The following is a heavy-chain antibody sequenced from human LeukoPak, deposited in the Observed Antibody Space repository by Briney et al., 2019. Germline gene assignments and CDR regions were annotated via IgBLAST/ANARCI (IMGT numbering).Heavy chain of an antibody. J-gene: IGHJ4*02. CDR1: GFTFSSYA. CDR2: ISGSSGST. V-gene: IGHV3-23*01. D-gene: IGHD3-22*01. Sequence: PGGSLRLSCAASGFTFSSYAMSWVRQAPGKGLEWVSAISGSSGSTYYADSVKGRFTISRDNSKNTLYLQMNSLRAEDTAVYYCAKVVHYYDSSGYYSWFDYWGQGTLVTVSS. CDR3: AKVVHYYDSSGYYSWFDY.